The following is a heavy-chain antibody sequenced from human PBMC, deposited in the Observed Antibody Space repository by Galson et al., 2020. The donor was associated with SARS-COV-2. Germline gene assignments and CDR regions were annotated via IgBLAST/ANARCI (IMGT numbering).Heavy chain of an antibody. CDR3: ARDDDFGWLVPDRYFQY. J-gene: IGHJ1*01. D-gene: IGHD3-22*01. V-gene: IGHV4-38-2*02. Sequence: SETLSLTCTVSGYSISSGYYWGWIRPPPGKGLEWIGSIYHSGSTYYNPSLKSRVTISVDTSKNQFSLKLSSVTAADTAVYYCARDDDFGWLVPDRYFQYWGKGTLVAVS. CDR2: IYHSGST. CDR1: GYSISSGYY.